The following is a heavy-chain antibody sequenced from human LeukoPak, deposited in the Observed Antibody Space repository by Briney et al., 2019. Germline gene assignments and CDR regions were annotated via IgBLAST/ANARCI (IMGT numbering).Heavy chain of an antibody. Sequence: ASVKVSCKASGYTFTSYGISWVRQAPGQGLEWMGRINPNSGGTNYAQKFQGRVTMTRDTSISTAYMELSRLRSDDTAVYYCSITIFGVVIVDVWGQGTTVTVSS. CDR3: SITIFGVVIVDV. CDR1: GYTFTSYG. D-gene: IGHD3-3*01. V-gene: IGHV1-2*06. CDR2: INPNSGGT. J-gene: IGHJ6*02.